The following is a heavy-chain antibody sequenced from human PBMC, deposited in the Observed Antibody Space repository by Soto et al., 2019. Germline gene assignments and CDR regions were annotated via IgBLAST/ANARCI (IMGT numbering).Heavy chain of an antibody. V-gene: IGHV1-69*13. CDR1: GGTFSSYA. J-gene: IGHJ6*02. CDR3: ASGGIVGPEDYYYYGMDV. Sequence: SVKVSCKASGGTFSSYAISWVRQAPGQGLEWMGGIIPIFGTANYAQKFQGRVTITADESTSTAYMELSSLRSEDTAVYYCASGGIVGPEDYYYYGMDVWGQGTTVTVSS. CDR2: IIPIFGTA. D-gene: IGHD1-26*01.